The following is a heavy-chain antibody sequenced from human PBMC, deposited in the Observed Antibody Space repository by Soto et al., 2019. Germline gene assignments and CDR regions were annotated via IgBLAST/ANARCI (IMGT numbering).Heavy chain of an antibody. CDR3: ARGYGYFRQ. Sequence: AETLSLSCDVSVGSFTCYFFNWIRQSPGKGLEWIGEISYSVSTIYNPSLKPRVTVSVDTARTQFSLNLTSVTDADTAFYYCARGYGYFRQWGQGVLVTVSS. CDR2: ISYSVST. J-gene: IGHJ4*02. D-gene: IGHD3-22*01. V-gene: IGHV4-34*01. CDR1: VGSFTCYF.